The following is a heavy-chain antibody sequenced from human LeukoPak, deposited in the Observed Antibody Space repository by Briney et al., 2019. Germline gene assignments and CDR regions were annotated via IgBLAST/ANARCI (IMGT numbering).Heavy chain of an antibody. J-gene: IGHJ4*02. Sequence: ASVTVSCKASGFTFTSYALQWVRQASGQRLEWIGWIVVGSGKTNYAQKFQERVNITRDMSTSLAYMEQSSLRSQDTAVYYCAGGIAVAGYATYWGQRALVTVSS. CDR2: IVVGSGKT. CDR1: GFTFTSYA. CDR3: AGGIAVAGYATY. D-gene: IGHD6-19*01. V-gene: IGHV1-58*01.